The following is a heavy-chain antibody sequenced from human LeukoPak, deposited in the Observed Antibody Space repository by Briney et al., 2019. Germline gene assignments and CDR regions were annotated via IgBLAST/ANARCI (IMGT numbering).Heavy chain of an antibody. CDR2: ISYDGSSK. Sequence: PGGSLRLSCVISGYTFTHYGFHWVRQAPGKGLEWVAVISYDGSSKYYADSVKGRFTISRDNSKNTLYLQMNSLRAEDTAVYYCARGVVVTAIPGPFDYWGQGTLVTVSS. V-gene: IGHV3-30*04. J-gene: IGHJ4*02. CDR1: GYTFTHYG. D-gene: IGHD2-21*02. CDR3: ARGVVVTAIPGPFDY.